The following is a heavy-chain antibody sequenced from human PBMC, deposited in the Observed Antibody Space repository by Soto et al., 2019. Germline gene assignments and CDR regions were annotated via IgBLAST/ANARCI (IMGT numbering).Heavy chain of an antibody. CDR1: GFTFSSYA. V-gene: IGHV3-23*01. CDR2: ISGSGGST. J-gene: IGHJ5*02. Sequence: GGSLRLSCAASGFTFSSYAMSWVRQAPGKGLEWVSAISGSGGSTYYADSVKGRFTISRDNSKSTLYLQMNSLRAEDTAVYYCARSSSTSFVNWFDPWGQGTLVTVSS. CDR3: ARSSSTSFVNWFDP. D-gene: IGHD2-2*01.